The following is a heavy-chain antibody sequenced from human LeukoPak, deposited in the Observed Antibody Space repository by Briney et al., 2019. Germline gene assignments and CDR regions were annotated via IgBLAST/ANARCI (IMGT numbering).Heavy chain of an antibody. Sequence: QPGGSLRLSCAASGFTVSSNYMSWVRQAPGKGLEWVSVIYSGGSTYYADSVKGRFTISRDNSKNTLYLQMNSLRAEDTAVYYCAREDYGDSTVPDYWGQGTLVTVSS. D-gene: IGHD4-17*01. V-gene: IGHV3-66*01. CDR3: AREDYGDSTVPDY. J-gene: IGHJ4*02. CDR2: IYSGGST. CDR1: GFTVSSNY.